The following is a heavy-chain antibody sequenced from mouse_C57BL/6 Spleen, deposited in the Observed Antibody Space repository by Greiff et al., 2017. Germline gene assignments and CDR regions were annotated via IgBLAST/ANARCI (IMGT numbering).Heavy chain of an antibody. D-gene: IGHD2-2*01. V-gene: IGHV1-80*01. CDR1: GYAFSSYW. CDR3: ARSPYGYDYYFDY. Sequence: QVQLQQSGAELVKPGASVKISCKASGYAFSSYWMNWVKQRPGKGLEWIGQIYPGDGDTNYNGKFKGKATLTADKSSSTAYMQLSSLTSEDSAVYFCARSPYGYDYYFDYWGQGTTLTVSS. CDR2: IYPGDGDT. J-gene: IGHJ2*01.